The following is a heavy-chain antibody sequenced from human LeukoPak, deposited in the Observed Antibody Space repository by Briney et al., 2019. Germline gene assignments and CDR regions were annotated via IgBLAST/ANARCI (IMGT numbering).Heavy chain of an antibody. V-gene: IGHV3-48*02. CDR1: GFTFSSYS. CDR3: AKRSEYGGDWNYFDY. J-gene: IGHJ4*02. CDR2: ISSSSSTI. Sequence: GGSLRLSCAASGFTFSSYSMNWVRQAPGKGLEWVSYISSSSSTIYYADSVKGRFTISRDNSKNTLFLQMNSVRDEDTATYYCAKRSEYGGDWNYFDYWGQGTPVTVSS. D-gene: IGHD4-23*01.